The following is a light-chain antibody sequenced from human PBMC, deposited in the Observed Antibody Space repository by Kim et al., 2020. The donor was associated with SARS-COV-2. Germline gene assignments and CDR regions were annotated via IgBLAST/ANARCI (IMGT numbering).Light chain of an antibody. Sequence: PGEGATLSCTASHSVGSNLAWYQQTPGQAPRLLIYDASIRAIGIPDRFSGSGSGTDFTLTIGSLEPRDFATYYCQQRGTWPPAVTFGGGTKVDIK. V-gene: IGKV3-11*01. CDR1: HSVGSN. J-gene: IGKJ4*01. CDR2: DAS. CDR3: QQRGTWPPAVT.